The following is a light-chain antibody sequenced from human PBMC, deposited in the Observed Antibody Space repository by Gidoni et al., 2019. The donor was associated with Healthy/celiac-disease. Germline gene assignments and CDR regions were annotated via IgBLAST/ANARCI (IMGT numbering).Light chain of an antibody. CDR2: GAS. J-gene: IGKJ2*01. CDR1: QSVLYSSNNKNY. Sequence: DIVMTQSPDSLAVSLGERATINCKSSQSVLYSSNNKNYLAWYQQKPGQPPKLLIYGASTRESGVPDRFSGSGSGTDFTLTISSLQAEDVAVYYCQQYYSTPYTFGQGTKLDIK. V-gene: IGKV4-1*01. CDR3: QQYYSTPYT.